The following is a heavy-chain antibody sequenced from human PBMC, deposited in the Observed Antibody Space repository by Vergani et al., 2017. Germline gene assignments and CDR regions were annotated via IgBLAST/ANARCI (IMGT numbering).Heavy chain of an antibody. CDR1: GGSISSGGYY. CDR2: IYYSGST. Sequence: QVQLQESGPGLVKPSQTLSLTCTVSGGSISSGGYYWSWIRQHPGKGLEWIGYIYYSGSTYYNPSLKSRVTISVDTSKNQFSLQLSTVTAADTAMYYCARVIAFGVVIRYNYYIDVWGKGTTVTVSS. V-gene: IGHV4-31*03. D-gene: IGHD3-3*01. CDR3: ARVIAFGVVIRYNYYIDV. J-gene: IGHJ6*03.